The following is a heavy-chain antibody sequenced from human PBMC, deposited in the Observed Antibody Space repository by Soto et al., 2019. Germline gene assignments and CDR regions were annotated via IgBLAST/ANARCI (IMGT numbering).Heavy chain of an antibody. CDR1: WVTFIGLG. CDR2: IRHGGSNI. D-gene: IGHD1-26*01. Sequence: WGSLRHWCGASWVTFIGLGSSRVRQATGKGLEWVAIIRHGGSNIYYADSVKGRFTISRDNSKNTLYLQMNSLRAEDTAVYFCARDGVGATAFHGYFDYWGLGTLVTVSS. J-gene: IGHJ4*02. V-gene: IGHV3-33*08. CDR3: ARDGVGATAFHGYFDY.